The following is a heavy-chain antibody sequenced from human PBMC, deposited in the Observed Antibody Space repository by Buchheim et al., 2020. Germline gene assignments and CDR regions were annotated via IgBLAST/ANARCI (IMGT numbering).Heavy chain of an antibody. CDR2: IHHSGTT. CDR3: ASSGSADWYTRDSGY. V-gene: IGHV4-4*02. D-gene: IGHD3-9*01. CDR1: GGSISISHW. Sequence: QVQLQESGPGLVKPSGTLSLTCAVSGGSISISHWWSWVRQPPGKGLEWIGEIHHSGTTNYNPSFKSRVTISVDKSKNQVSLKVSFVTAADTAVYYCASSGSADWYTRDSGYWGQGTL. J-gene: IGHJ4*02.